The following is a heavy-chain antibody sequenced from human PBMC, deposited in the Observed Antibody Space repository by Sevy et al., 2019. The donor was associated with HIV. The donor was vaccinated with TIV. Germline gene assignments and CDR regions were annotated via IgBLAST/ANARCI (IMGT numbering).Heavy chain of an antibody. V-gene: IGHV4-4*07. CDR3: ASGRGYSYSLNY. CDR2: IYTSGNT. Sequence: SETLSLNCTVSGDSVTNYYWNWIRQPAGKGLEWVGPIYTSGNTNSGNTNYNPSLKSRVTMSVDTSKNRFSLKLTSVTAADTAVYYCASGRGYSYSLNYWGQGTVVTVSS. CDR1: GDSVTNYY. D-gene: IGHD2-2*03. J-gene: IGHJ4*02.